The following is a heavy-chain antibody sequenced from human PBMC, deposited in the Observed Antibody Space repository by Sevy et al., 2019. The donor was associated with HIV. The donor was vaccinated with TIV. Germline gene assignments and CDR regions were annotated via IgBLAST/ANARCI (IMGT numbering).Heavy chain of an antibody. V-gene: IGHV3-7*03. CDR2: IKQDGSEK. CDR1: GFTFSSHW. Sequence: GGSLRLSCAASGFTFSSHWMSWVRQAPGKGLEWVANIKQDGSEKYYVDSVKGRFTISRDNAKNSLYLQMNSLRAEDTAVYYCARGDYYDSSGYPQCFQHWGQGTLVTVSS. J-gene: IGHJ1*01. CDR3: ARGDYYDSSGYPQCFQH. D-gene: IGHD3-22*01.